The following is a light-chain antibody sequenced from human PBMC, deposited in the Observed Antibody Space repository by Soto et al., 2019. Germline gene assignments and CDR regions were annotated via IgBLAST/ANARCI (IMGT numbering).Light chain of an antibody. CDR3: ETWDSNTWV. Sequence: QSVLTQSSSASASLGSSVKLTCTLNSGHSNHIIAWHQQQPGKAPRYLMKLESTGSYKKGSGVPDCFSGSSSGADRYLTISNLQFEDEADYYCETWDSNTWVFGGGTKVTVL. J-gene: IGLJ3*02. CDR2: LESTGSY. CDR1: SGHSNHI. V-gene: IGLV4-60*02.